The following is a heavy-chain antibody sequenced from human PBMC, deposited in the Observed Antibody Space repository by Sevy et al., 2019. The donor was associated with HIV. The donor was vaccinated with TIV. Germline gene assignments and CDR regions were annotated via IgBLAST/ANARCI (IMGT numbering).Heavy chain of an antibody. CDR3: AREGCTKPHDY. CDR2: LSFGCGKI. V-gene: IGHV3-23*01. CDR1: GFTFNIYS. Sequence: GGSLRLSCAASGFTFNIYSMSWVRQTPGKGLEWVATLSFGCGKINHADSVKGRLTMSRDDSKNSVYLQMNNLRVKETAIYYCAREGCTKPHDYWGQGTLVTVSS. D-gene: IGHD2-8*01. J-gene: IGHJ4*02.